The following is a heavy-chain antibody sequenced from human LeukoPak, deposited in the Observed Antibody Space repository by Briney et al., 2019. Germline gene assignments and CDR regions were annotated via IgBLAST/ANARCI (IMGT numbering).Heavy chain of an antibody. CDR1: GFTFSSYA. CDR3: AKRGGRISGTHFVFDY. V-gene: IGHV3-23*01. CDR2: ISRSGAGT. D-gene: IGHD1-7*01. Sequence: PGGSLRLSCTTSGFTFSSYAMNWVRQAPGKGLEWVSGISRSGAGTYYADSVKGRFTISRDNSRNTLYLQMNSLRAEDTAVYYCAKRGGRISGTHFVFDYWGQGTLVTVSS. J-gene: IGHJ4*02.